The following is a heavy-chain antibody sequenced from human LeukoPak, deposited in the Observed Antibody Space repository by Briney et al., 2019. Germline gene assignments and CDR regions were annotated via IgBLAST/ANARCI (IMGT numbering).Heavy chain of an antibody. CDR2: ISAYNGNT. V-gene: IGHV1-18*01. Sequence: ASVKVSCKASGYTFTSYGISWVRQAPGQGLVWMGWISAYNGNTNYAQKLQGRVTMTTDTSTSTAYMELRSLRSDDTAVYYCARAALYCSSTSCYFDYWGQGTLVTVSS. D-gene: IGHD2-2*01. CDR1: GYTFTSYG. J-gene: IGHJ4*02. CDR3: ARAALYCSSTSCYFDY.